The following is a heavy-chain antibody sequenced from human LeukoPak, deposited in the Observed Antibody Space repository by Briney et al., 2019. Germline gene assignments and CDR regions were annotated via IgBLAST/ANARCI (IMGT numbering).Heavy chain of an antibody. CDR1: GNYC. Sequence: PGGSLRLSCAASGNYCMHWVRQAPGKGLVWVSHINSDGGWTSYADSVKGRFTISKDNAKNTVYLQMNSLRAEDTAVYYCVSFYETYWGRGTLVTVSS. D-gene: IGHD2/OR15-2a*01. CDR2: INSDGGWT. V-gene: IGHV3-74*01. J-gene: IGHJ4*02. CDR3: VSFYETY.